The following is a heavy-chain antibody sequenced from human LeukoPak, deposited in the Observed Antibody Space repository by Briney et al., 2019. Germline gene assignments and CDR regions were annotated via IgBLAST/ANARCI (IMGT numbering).Heavy chain of an antibody. CDR1: GGTFISYA. D-gene: IGHD5-18*01. J-gene: IGHJ4*02. CDR2: IIPIFGTA. CDR3: ARDLGYSYGSDDY. Sequence: ASVKVSCKASGGTFISYAISWVRQAPGQGLEWMGGIIPIFGTANYAQKFQGRVTITADESTSTAYMELSSLRSEDTAVYYCARDLGYSYGSDDYWGQGTLVTVSS. V-gene: IGHV1-69*13.